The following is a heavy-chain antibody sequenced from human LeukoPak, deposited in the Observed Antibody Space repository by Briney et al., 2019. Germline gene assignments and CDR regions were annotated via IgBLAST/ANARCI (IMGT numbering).Heavy chain of an antibody. Sequence: SETLSLTCAVYGGSFSGYYWIWIRQPPGNGLEWIGEINHSGSTNYNPSLKSRVTISVDTSKNQFSLKLSSVTAADTAVYYCARESVLLWFGEFGWFDPWGQGTLGTVSS. V-gene: IGHV4-34*01. D-gene: IGHD3-10*01. CDR2: INHSGST. CDR3: ARESVLLWFGEFGWFDP. J-gene: IGHJ5*02. CDR1: GGSFSGYY.